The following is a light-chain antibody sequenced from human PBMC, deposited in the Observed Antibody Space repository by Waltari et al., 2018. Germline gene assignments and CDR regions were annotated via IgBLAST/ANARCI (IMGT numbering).Light chain of an antibody. CDR3: QQYFHLST. CDR2: GAS. V-gene: IGKV1-5*03. CDR1: QSISSS. J-gene: IGKJ1*01. Sequence: DIQVTQSPSTLSASVGDRVSITCRASQSISSSLAWFQQKPGKGPKLLIYGASTLESWVPSRFSGSGSGTEFTLTISSLQPDDFATYYCQQYFHLSTFGQGTMVEIK.